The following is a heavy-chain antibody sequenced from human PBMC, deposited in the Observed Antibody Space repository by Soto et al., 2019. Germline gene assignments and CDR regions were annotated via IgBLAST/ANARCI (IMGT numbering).Heavy chain of an antibody. CDR3: ARDMGRSGNYGHFDY. D-gene: IGHD1-26*01. CDR1: GLTFSSYA. Sequence: GGSLRLSCAASGLTFSSYAMSWVRQAPGKGLEWVSAISGSGGSTYYADSVKGRFTISRDNSKNTLYLQMNSLRAEDTAVYYCARDMGRSGNYGHFDYWGQGTLVTVLL. V-gene: IGHV3-23*01. CDR2: ISGSGGST. J-gene: IGHJ4*02.